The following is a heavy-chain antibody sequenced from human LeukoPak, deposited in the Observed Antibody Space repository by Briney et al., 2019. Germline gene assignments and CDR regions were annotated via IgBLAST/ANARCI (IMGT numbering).Heavy chain of an antibody. CDR1: GGSIRSYY. D-gene: IGHD5-18*01. CDR3: ARMGYGYGYNWFDP. Sequence: SETLSLTCTVSGGSIRSYYWSWIRQPPGKGLEWIGYIIFGGSTNYNPSLRNRVSISVDTSKNQFSLKLSSVTAADTAVYYCARMGYGYGYNWFDPWGQGTLVTVSS. CDR2: IIFGGST. J-gene: IGHJ5*02. V-gene: IGHV4-59*12.